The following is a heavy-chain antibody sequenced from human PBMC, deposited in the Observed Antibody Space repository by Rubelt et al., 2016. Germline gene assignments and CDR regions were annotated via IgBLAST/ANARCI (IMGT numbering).Heavy chain of an antibody. Sequence: QVQLQESGPGLVKPPQTLSLTCTVSGGSISSVGYYWSWIRRHPGKGLEWIGYIFYSGTTYHNPAPTDGVTSSVATRKSKHTRKLRSVTAADTAVYYSARLGTHQGSLVWGQGTLVTVSS. CDR2: IFYSGTT. CDR1: GGSISSVGYY. D-gene: IGHD2-8*02. V-gene: IGHV4-31*03. CDR3: ARLGTHQGSLV. J-gene: IGHJ4*02.